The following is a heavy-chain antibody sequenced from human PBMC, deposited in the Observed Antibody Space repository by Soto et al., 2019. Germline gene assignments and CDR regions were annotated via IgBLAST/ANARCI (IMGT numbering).Heavy chain of an antibody. J-gene: IGHJ6*02. D-gene: IGHD3-3*01. CDR1: GGTFSSYA. V-gene: IGHV1-69*19. Sequence: QVQLVQSGAEVKKPGSSVKVSCKASGGTFSSYAISWVRQAPGQGLEWMGGIIPIFGTANYAQKFQGRVTLTADESRSTAYMELRSLRSEDTAVYYCASPSLPPFGVVIINLYGMDVWGQGTTVSVSS. CDR2: IIPIFGTA. CDR3: ASPSLPPFGVVIINLYGMDV.